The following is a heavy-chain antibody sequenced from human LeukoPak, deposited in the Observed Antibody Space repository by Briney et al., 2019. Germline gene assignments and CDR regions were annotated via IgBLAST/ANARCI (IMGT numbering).Heavy chain of an antibody. Sequence: GGSLRLSCAASGFTFSSYAMSWVRQAPGKGLEWVSAISGSGGSTYYADSVKGRFTISRDNSKNTLYLQMNSLRAEDTAVYYCPTGATNEGGFDYWGQGTLVTVSS. CDR2: ISGSGGST. V-gene: IGHV3-23*01. J-gene: IGHJ4*02. CDR1: GFTFSSYA. CDR3: PTGATNEGGFDY. D-gene: IGHD1-26*01.